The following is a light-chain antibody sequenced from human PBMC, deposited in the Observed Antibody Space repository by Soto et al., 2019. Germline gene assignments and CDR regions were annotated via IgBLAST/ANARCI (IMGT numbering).Light chain of an antibody. CDR2: GTS. Sequence: DIVLTQSPGTLSLSPGERATLSCRASQSVSSTSLAWYQQKPGQAPSLLIFGTSTRATGIPARFSGSGSGTEFTLTISSLQSEDFAVYYCQQYNNWPRTFGQGTKVDIK. J-gene: IGKJ1*01. CDR1: QSVSST. V-gene: IGKV3-15*01. CDR3: QQYNNWPRT.